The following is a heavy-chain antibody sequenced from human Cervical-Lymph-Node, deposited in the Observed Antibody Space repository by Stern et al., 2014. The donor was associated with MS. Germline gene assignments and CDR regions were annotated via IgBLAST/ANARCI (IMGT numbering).Heavy chain of an antibody. CDR2: VNPNTGGT. CDR3: ARDQRGITIFGVVTDYYYLGMDV. J-gene: IGHJ6*02. V-gene: IGHV1-2*02. CDR1: GYIFTGYY. Sequence: QVQLVQSGAEVKKPGASVKVSCKTSGYIFTGYYIHWVRQAPGQGLEWMAWVNPNTGGTKYAQKFQVRVTMSGDTSISTAYVELSSLTSDDTAVYYCARDQRGITIFGVVTDYYYLGMDVWGQGTTVTVSS. D-gene: IGHD3-3*01.